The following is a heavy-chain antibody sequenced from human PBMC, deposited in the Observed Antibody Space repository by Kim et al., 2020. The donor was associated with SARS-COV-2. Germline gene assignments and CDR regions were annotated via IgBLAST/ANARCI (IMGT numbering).Heavy chain of an antibody. J-gene: IGHJ6*02. D-gene: IGHD2-2*01. CDR2: IYYSGST. CDR3: SRDRGVGLPAVYYGMDV. V-gene: IGHV4-59*01. CDR1: GGSISSYY. Sequence: SETLSLTCTVSGGSISSYYWSWIRQPPGKGLEWIGYIYYSGSTNYNPSLSSRVTISIDTSKNQFSLKLSSVTATDTAVYYCSRDRGVGLPAVYYGMDVWGHGTTVTVSS.